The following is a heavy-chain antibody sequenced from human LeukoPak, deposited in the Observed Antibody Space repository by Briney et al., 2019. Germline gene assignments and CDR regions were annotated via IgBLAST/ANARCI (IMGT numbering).Heavy chain of an antibody. D-gene: IGHD3-10*01. CDR1: GYTFTSYD. J-gene: IGHJ4*02. V-gene: IGHV1-8*01. Sequence: ASVKVSCKASGYTFTSYDINWVRQATGQGLEWMGWMNPNSGNTGYAQKFQGRVTMTRNTSISTAYMELSSLRSEDTAVYYCARVEFYGSGSEFDYWGQGTLVTVSS. CDR2: MNPNSGNT. CDR3: ARVEFYGSGSEFDY.